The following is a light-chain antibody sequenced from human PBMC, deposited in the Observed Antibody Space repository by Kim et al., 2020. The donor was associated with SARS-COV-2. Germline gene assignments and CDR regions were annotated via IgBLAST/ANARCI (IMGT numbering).Light chain of an antibody. J-gene: IGKJ1*01. CDR1: ESISSSY. V-gene: IGKV3-20*01. Sequence: SPGERATPSCRASESISSSYLAWFQQKPGQAPRLLIYGASSRATGFPDRFSGSRSGTDFTLTISRLEPEDFAVYYCQQYASSPWTFGQGTKVDIK. CDR3: QQYASSPWT. CDR2: GAS.